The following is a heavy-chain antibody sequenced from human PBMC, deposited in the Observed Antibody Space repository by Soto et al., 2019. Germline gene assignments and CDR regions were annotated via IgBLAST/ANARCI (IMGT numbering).Heavy chain of an antibody. V-gene: IGHV1-18*01. Sequence: ASVKVSCKDSGYTFTSYGISWVRQAPGQGLEWMGWISAYNGNTNYAQKLQGRVTMTTDTSTSTAYMELRSLRSDDTAVYYCARVADYYDSSGYEATNCFDPWGQGTLVTVSS. J-gene: IGHJ5*02. D-gene: IGHD3-22*01. CDR1: GYTFTSYG. CDR3: ARVADYYDSSGYEATNCFDP. CDR2: ISAYNGNT.